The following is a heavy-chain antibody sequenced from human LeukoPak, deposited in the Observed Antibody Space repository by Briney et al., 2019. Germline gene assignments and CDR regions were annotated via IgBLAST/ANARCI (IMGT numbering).Heavy chain of an antibody. CDR2: INAGNGNT. Sequence: ASVKVSCKASGYTFTSYGISWVRQAPGQRLEWMGWINAGNGNTKYSQKFQGRVTITRDTSASTAYMELSSLRSEDTAVYYCARDKGDGNDYWGQGTLVTVSS. J-gene: IGHJ4*02. CDR1: GYTFTSYG. CDR3: ARDKGDGNDY. V-gene: IGHV1-3*01. D-gene: IGHD1-14*01.